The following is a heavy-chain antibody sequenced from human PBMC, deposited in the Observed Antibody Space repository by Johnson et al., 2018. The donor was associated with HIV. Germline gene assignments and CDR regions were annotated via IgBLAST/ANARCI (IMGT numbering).Heavy chain of an antibody. CDR3: AKDSLVMAATPGALDI. CDR1: GFTFSSYA. J-gene: IGHJ3*02. CDR2: ISYDGSNK. Sequence: QMLLVESGGGVVQPGRSLRLSCAASGFTFSSYAMHWVRQAPGKGLEWVAVISYDGSNKYYADSVKGRFTISRDNSNNTVFLQMNSLRAEDTALYHCAKDSLVMAATPGALDIWGQGTRVTVSS. D-gene: IGHD1-26*01. V-gene: IGHV3-30*04.